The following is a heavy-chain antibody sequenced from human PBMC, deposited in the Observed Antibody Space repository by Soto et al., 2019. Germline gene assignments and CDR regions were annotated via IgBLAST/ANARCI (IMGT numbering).Heavy chain of an antibody. J-gene: IGHJ4*02. CDR3: ATAVRGSAWSY. CDR2: IKDDGSQT. Sequence: EVKLEESGGGLVQTGGSLRPSCAVSGFTFSGYWMRWVRQSPGRGLEGVANIKDDGSQTYYVGSVRGRFTISRDNGQNSLYLHMNSLRVEDTAVYYCATAVRGSAWSYWGQGTLVTVSS. CDR1: GFTFSGYW. V-gene: IGHV3-7*01. D-gene: IGHD6-19*01.